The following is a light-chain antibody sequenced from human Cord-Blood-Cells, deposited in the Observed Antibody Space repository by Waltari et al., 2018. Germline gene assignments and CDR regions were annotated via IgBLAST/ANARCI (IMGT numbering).Light chain of an antibody. CDR3: QQYGSSPWT. Sequence: EIVLTQSPGTLSLSPGERATLSCRASQSVSSSYLAWYQQKPGQAPRLLIYGASSRATGIPDRFSGSGAGMDFTPTINRLEPEDFAVYYCQQYGSSPWTFGQGTKVEIK. J-gene: IGKJ1*01. V-gene: IGKV3-20*01. CDR1: QSVSSSY. CDR2: GAS.